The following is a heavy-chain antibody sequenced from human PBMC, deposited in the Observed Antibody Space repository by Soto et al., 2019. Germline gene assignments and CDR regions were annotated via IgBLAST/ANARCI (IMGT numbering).Heavy chain of an antibody. V-gene: IGHV1-18*01. CDR1: GYAFTSYG. D-gene: IGHD3-10*01. CDR2: ISVFNGNT. Sequence: QVQLVQSGPEVKKPGASVKVSCETSGYAFTSYGITWVRQAPGQGLEWMGWISVFNGNTNYARKFQGRVTVTTDISTSTAYMELRSLRSDDTAVYYCARLPYGSVIYTPYWGQGTLVTVSS. J-gene: IGHJ4*02. CDR3: ARLPYGSVIYTPY.